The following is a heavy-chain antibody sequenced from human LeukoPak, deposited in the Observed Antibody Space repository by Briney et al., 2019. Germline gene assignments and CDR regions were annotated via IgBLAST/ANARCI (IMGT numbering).Heavy chain of an antibody. D-gene: IGHD4-17*01. Sequence: GGSLRLSCAASGFTFNNYVMHWVRQAPGKGLEWVAVMSIDGNIKLYADSVKGRFTISRDNSKNTLYLQMNSLRAEDTAVYYCAKVGGDYGYFQHWGQGTLVTVSS. CDR2: MSIDGNIK. J-gene: IGHJ1*01. CDR3: AKVGGDYGYFQH. CDR1: GFTFNNYV. V-gene: IGHV3-30*04.